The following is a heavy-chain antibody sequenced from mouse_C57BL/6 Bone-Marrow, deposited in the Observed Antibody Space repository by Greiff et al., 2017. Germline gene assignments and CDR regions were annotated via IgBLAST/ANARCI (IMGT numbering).Heavy chain of an antibody. CDR3: ARWGRGYAIDY. CDR1: GYTFTSYW. Sequence: QVQLQQPGAELVKPGASVKLSCKASGYTFTSYWMHWVKQRPGQGLEWIGMIHPNSGSTNYNEKFKSKATLTVDKSSSTAYMQLSSLTSEDSAVYYCARWGRGYAIDYGGQGTSVTGSS. CDR2: IHPNSGST. V-gene: IGHV1-64*01. J-gene: IGHJ4*01. D-gene: IGHD6-1*01.